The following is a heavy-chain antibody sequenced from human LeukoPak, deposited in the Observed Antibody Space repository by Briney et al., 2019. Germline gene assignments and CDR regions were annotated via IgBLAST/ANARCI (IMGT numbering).Heavy chain of an antibody. Sequence: GGSLRLSCAAFGFSFSSYGMHWVRQAPGKGLEWVAVIWSDGSNKYYADSVKGRFAISRDNSKNTVWLQMNSLRAEDTAVYYCASAAGAYDNWGQGTLVTVSS. CDR1: GFSFSSYG. CDR3: ASAAGAYDN. CDR2: IWSDGSNK. J-gene: IGHJ4*02. D-gene: IGHD6-13*01. V-gene: IGHV3-33*01.